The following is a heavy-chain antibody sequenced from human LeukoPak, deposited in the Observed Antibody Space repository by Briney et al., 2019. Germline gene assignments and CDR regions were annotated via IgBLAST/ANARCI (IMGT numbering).Heavy chain of an antibody. CDR2: IYHRGPT. Sequence: SETLSLTCIVSGYSISSRYFWACVRQPPGKDLEWIGSIYHRGPTPDNPSLKSRASGSLDGSNNQFSLKLISGAAADTAVYYCARRGSDYDILTGYYSSEWFDPWGQGTLVTVSS. J-gene: IGHJ5*02. CDR3: ARRGSDYDILTGYYSSEWFDP. CDR1: GYSISSRYF. V-gene: IGHV4-38-2*02. D-gene: IGHD3-9*01.